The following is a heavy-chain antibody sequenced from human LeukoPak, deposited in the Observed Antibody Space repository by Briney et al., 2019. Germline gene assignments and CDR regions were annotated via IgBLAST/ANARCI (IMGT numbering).Heavy chain of an antibody. V-gene: IGHV4-39*01. J-gene: IGHJ4*02. Sequence: SETLSLTCNVSGGSINSRRYYWGWIRQSPGKGLEWIGSIYYSGSTYYNPSLKSRVTMSVDTSKNQFSLKLSSVTAADTAAYYCARQISSGWYGDYFDYWGQGTLVTVSS. D-gene: IGHD6-19*01. CDR2: IYYSGST. CDR1: GGSINSRRYY. CDR3: ARQISSGWYGDYFDY.